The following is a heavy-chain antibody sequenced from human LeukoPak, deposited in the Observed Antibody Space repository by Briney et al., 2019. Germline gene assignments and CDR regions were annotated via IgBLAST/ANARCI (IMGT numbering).Heavy chain of an antibody. CDR1: GFTFSICG. Sequence: QAGRSLRLSCAASGFTFSICGMHWVRQAPGMGLEWVAMISYDGSATYYADSVRGRFTVSRDNSKNTLYLQMDSLRTEDTALYYCAKASNDYVWGSHFDYWGQGTLVTVSS. CDR3: AKASNDYVWGSHFDY. J-gene: IGHJ4*02. V-gene: IGHV3-30*18. D-gene: IGHD3-16*01. CDR2: ISYDGSAT.